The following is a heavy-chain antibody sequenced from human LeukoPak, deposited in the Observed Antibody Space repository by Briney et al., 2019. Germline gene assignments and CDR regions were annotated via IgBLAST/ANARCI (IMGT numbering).Heavy chain of an antibody. CDR1: GGSVRSDY. CDR3: ARHGTISSESYFDY. Sequence: SETLSLTCRLPGGSVRSDYWSWIRHSPGKGREWIGYIHNSGRTNYNPSLKSRVTGFVDTSKNQVSLRLSSVTAADTAVYYCARHGTISSESYFDYWGQGALVTVSS. CDR2: IHNSGRT. V-gene: IGHV4-59*08. D-gene: IGHD1-14*01. J-gene: IGHJ4*02.